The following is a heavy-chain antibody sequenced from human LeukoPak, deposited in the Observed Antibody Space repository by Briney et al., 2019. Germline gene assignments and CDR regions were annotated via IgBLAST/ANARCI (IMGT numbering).Heavy chain of an antibody. Sequence: ASVKVSCKASGYTFTSYGISWVRQAPGQGLEWMGGIIPIFGTANYAQKFQGRVTITADESTSTAYMELSSLRSEDTAVYYCARDLEYSSSWYVHYYMDVWGKGTTVTVSS. CDR1: GYTFTSYG. J-gene: IGHJ6*03. D-gene: IGHD6-13*01. CDR2: IIPIFGTA. CDR3: ARDLEYSSSWYVHYYMDV. V-gene: IGHV1-69*13.